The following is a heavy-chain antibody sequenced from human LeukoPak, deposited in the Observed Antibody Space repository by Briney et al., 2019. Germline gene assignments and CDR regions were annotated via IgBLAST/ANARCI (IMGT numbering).Heavy chain of an antibody. V-gene: IGHV3-30*03. CDR1: GFSLSAYG. Sequence: GGSLRLSCAASGFSLSAYGMHWVRQAPGKGLEWVALVSYDGGNKYYADSVKGRFTISRDNSKNTLYLQMNRPRAEATAGYYCAGDRARYSARAFDTWGQGTLVTVSS. CDR3: AGDRARYSARAFDT. J-gene: IGHJ3*02. D-gene: IGHD2-15*01. CDR2: VSYDGGNK.